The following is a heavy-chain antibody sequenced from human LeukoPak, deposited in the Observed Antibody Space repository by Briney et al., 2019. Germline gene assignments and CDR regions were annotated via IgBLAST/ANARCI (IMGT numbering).Heavy chain of an antibody. CDR3: ARGRYESTRLSAYYYYYMDV. D-gene: IGHD1-14*01. CDR1: GGSISRYY. Sequence: SETLTLTCTVSGGSISRYYWSWIRQPAGKGLEWVGRIYTSGSTIYNPSIKSRVTMSVDTSKNQFSLKLSSVTAADTAVYYCARGRYESTRLSAYYYYYMDVWGKGTTVTVSS. J-gene: IGHJ6*03. CDR2: IYTSGST. V-gene: IGHV4-4*07.